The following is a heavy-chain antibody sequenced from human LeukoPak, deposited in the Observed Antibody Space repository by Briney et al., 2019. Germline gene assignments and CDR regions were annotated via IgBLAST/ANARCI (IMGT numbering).Heavy chain of an antibody. J-gene: IGHJ5*01. V-gene: IGHV3-30*02. CDR2: IRFDGSNK. CDR1: GFTFSSYG. CDR3: AKDYEEGVPGGFNWLDS. D-gene: IGHD2-2*01. Sequence: GGSLRLSCAASGFTFSSYGLHWVRQAPGKGLEWVAVIRFDGSNKYHADSVKGRFTISRDNSKNTLHMQMNRLRAEDTAVYYCAKDYEEGVPGGFNWLDSWGQGTLVTVSS.